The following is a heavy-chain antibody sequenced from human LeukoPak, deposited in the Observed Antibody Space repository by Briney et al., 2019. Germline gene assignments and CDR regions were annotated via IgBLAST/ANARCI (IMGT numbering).Heavy chain of an antibody. CDR3: ARTYYYDSSGHYYFDY. J-gene: IGHJ4*02. CDR2: ISSSSSYI. V-gene: IGHV3-21*01. CDR1: GFTFSSYS. D-gene: IGHD3-22*01. Sequence: GGSLRLSCAASGFTFSSYSMNWVRQAPGKGLEWVSSISSSSSYIYYADSVKGRFTISRDNAKNSLYLQMNSLRAEDTAMYYCARTYYYDSSGHYYFDYWGQGTLVTVSS.